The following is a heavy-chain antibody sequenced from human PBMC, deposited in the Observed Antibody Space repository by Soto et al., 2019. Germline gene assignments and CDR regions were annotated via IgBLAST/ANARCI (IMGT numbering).Heavy chain of an antibody. J-gene: IGHJ5*02. V-gene: IGHV1-58*01. D-gene: IGHD3-10*01. CDR1: GFTFTSSA. Sequence: SVKASCKASGFTFTSSAVQWVRQARGQRLEWIGWIVVGSGNTNYAQKFQERVTITRDMSTSTAYMELSSLRSEDTAVYYCAADRIRGTRFDPWGQGTLVTVSS. CDR2: IVVGSGNT. CDR3: AADRIRGTRFDP.